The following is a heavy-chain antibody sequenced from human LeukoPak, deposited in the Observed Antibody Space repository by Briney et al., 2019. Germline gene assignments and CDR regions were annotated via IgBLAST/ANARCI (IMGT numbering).Heavy chain of an antibody. D-gene: IGHD1-26*01. J-gene: IGHJ3*02. Sequence: GASVKVSCKASGYTFTSYYMHWVRQAPGQGLEWMGIINPSGGSTSYAQKFQGRVTMTRDTSTSTVYMELSSLRSEDTAVYYCARDSSGSYYLDAFDIWGQGTMVTVSS. V-gene: IGHV1-46*01. CDR3: ARDSSGSYYLDAFDI. CDR2: INPSGGST. CDR1: GYTFTSYY.